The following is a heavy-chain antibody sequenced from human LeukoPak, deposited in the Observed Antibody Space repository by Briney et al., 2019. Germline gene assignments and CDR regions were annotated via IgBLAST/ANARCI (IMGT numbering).Heavy chain of an antibody. CDR3: AKDPDIVVVPAAIGLDY. CDR1: GFTFSSYG. CDR2: ISHDGSKK. V-gene: IGHV3-30*18. J-gene: IGHJ4*02. Sequence: PGGSLRLSCAAAGFTFSSYGMNWVRQAPGKGLEWVAVISHDGSKKYYADSVKGRFTISRDNSKNTLYLQMNSLRAEDTAVYYCAKDPDIVVVPAAIGLDYWGQGTLVTVSS. D-gene: IGHD2-2*02.